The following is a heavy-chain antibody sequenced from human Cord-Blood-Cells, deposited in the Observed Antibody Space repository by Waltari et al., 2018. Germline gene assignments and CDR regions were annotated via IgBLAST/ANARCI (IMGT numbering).Heavy chain of an antibody. J-gene: IGHJ4*02. D-gene: IGHD3-3*01. V-gene: IGHV4-38-2*01. CDR1: GDPISRGYS. CDR3: ARAKGTIFGVVISYFDY. Sequence: VQLQESGPGLVKPSETLSLTCAVSGDPISRGYSWAWIRRPPGKGLEWIGSIYHSGSTYYNPSLKSRVTISVDTSKNQFSLKLSSVTAADTAVYYCARAKGTIFGVVISYFDYWGQGTLVTVSS. CDR2: IYHSGST.